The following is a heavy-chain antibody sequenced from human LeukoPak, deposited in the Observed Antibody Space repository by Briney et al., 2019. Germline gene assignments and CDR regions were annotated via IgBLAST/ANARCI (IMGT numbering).Heavy chain of an antibody. J-gene: IGHJ5*02. D-gene: IGHD2-21*01. CDR3: ARVGWAYGGTFDP. V-gene: IGHV4-59*12. CDR1: GGSISSYY. CDR2: IYHSGST. Sequence: SETLSLTCTVSGGSISSYYWSWIRQPPGKGLEWIGYIYHSGSTYYNPSLKSRVTISVDRSKNQFSLKLSSVTAADTAVYYCARVGWAYGGTFDPWGQGTLVTVSS.